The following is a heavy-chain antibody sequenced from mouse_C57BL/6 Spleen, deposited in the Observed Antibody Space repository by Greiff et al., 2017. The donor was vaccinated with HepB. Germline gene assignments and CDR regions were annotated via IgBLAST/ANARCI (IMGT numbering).Heavy chain of an antibody. CDR2: ISSGGDYI. CDR3: TRDLRLGGAMDY. J-gene: IGHJ4*01. V-gene: IGHV5-9-1*02. Sequence: EVKVEESGEGLVKPGGSLKLSCAASGFTFSSYAMSWVRQTPEKRLEWVAYISSGGDYIYYADTVKGRFTISRDNARNTLYLQMSSLKSEDTAMYYCTRDLRLGGAMDYWGQGTSVTVSS. D-gene: IGHD3-3*01. CDR1: GFTFSSYA.